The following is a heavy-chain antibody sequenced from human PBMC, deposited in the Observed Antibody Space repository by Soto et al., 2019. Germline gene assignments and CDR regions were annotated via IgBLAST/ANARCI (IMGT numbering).Heavy chain of an antibody. CDR2: ISYDGTTK. D-gene: IGHD6-13*01. J-gene: IGHJ4*02. CDR3: ARDRPYSSSWYPEY. V-gene: IGHV3-30*03. CDR1: GFTFSDYG. Sequence: QVQLVESGGGVVHPGRSLRLSCAASGFTFSDYGMHWVRQAPGKGLEWVAVISYDGTTKYYADSVKGRFTISRDNSKNTLYLQMNSLRCEDMAIYYCARDRPYSSSWYPEYWGQGTLVTVSS.